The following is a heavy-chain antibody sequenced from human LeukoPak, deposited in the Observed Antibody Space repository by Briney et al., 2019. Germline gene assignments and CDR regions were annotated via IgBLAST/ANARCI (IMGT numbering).Heavy chain of an antibody. CDR3: ATSTYSSSPS. V-gene: IGHV3-7*01. D-gene: IGHD6-6*01. J-gene: IGHJ5*02. CDR1: GFTFSNYW. CDR2: INEDASKK. Sequence: PGESLRLSCAASGFTFSNYWMIWVRQAPGKGLEWVANINEDASKKYYVDSVEGRFTISRDDAKNSLYLQMNSLRAEDTAMYYCATSTYSSSPSWGQGTLVTVSS.